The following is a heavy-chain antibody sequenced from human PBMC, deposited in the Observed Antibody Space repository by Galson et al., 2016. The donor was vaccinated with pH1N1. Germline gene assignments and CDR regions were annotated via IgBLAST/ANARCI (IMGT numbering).Heavy chain of an antibody. CDR1: GFTFSSYA. Sequence: SLRLSCAASGFTFSSYAMHWVRQAPGKGLEWVAVMSYDGSHKYYADSVKGRFTISRDNSKNTLYLQMSSLRAEDTAVYYCARDRLPYGGNTEGIFYYNGMDVWGQGTTVTVSS. J-gene: IGHJ6*02. D-gene: IGHD4-23*01. CDR3: ARDRLPYGGNTEGIFYYNGMDV. V-gene: IGHV3-30*04. CDR2: MSYDGSHK.